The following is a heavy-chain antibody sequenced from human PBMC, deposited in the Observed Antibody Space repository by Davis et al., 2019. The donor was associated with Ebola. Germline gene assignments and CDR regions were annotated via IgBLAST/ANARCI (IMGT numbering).Heavy chain of an antibody. V-gene: IGHV3-74*01. Sequence: HTGGSLRLSCAASGFTFTDYWMHWVRQAPGKGLEWVPFVDSGGSTTRHADSVRGRFTISSDNAKNSLYLQMNSLRAEDTAIYYCARLWFGELDGFNYWGQGTLVTVSS. CDR1: GFTFTDYW. CDR2: VDSGGSTT. CDR3: ARLWFGELDGFNY. J-gene: IGHJ4*02. D-gene: IGHD3-10*01.